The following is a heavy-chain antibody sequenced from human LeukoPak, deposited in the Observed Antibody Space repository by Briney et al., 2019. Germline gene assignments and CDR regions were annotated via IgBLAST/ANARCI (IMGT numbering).Heavy chain of an antibody. CDR3: ARGLRYFDWLLYFDY. Sequence: ASVKVSCKASGYTFIGYYMHWMLQAPGQGLEWMGWINPSSGGTNYAQNFQGRVTMTRDTSISTAYMDLSRLRSDDTAVYYCARGLRYFDWLLYFDYWGQGTLVTVSS. CDR1: GYTFIGYY. V-gene: IGHV1-2*02. J-gene: IGHJ4*02. CDR2: INPSSGGT. D-gene: IGHD3-9*01.